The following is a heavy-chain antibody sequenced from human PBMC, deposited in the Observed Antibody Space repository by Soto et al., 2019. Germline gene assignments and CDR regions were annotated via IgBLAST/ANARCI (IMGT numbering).Heavy chain of an antibody. J-gene: IGHJ5*02. CDR3: ARKDKSGSFNWLDP. Sequence: PGESLKISCRTSGYKFTSYWIAWVRQLPGKGLEWMGIIFPSDSDTSYSPSFQGQVTISADRSTSTVFLQWASLKASDTAVYFCARKDKSGSFNWLDPWGQGTLVTVSS. CDR1: GYKFTSYW. V-gene: IGHV5-51*01. D-gene: IGHD3-22*01. CDR2: IFPSDSDT.